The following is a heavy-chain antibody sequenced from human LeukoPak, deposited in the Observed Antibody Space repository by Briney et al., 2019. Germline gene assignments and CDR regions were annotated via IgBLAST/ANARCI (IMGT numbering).Heavy chain of an antibody. CDR2: IYYSGST. CDR3: ARLRVVIQWYFDY. D-gene: IGHD2-21*01. J-gene: IGHJ4*02. CDR1: GGSISSYH. Sequence: SETLSLTCTVSGGSISSYHWSWIRQPPGKGLEWIGYIYYSGSTNYNPSLKSRVTISVDTSKNQFSLKLSSVTAADTAVYYCARLRVVIQWYFDYWGQGTLVTVSS. V-gene: IGHV4-59*08.